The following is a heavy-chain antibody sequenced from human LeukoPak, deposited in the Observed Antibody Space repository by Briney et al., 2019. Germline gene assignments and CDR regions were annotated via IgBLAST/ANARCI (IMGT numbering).Heavy chain of an antibody. Sequence: GGSLRLSCAASGFTFSSYAMSWVRQAPGKGLGWASVIYSGGSTYYADSVKGRFTISRDNSKNTLYLQMNSLRAEDTAVYYCARLYYGSGTTNDYWGQGTLVTVSS. CDR1: GFTFSSYA. V-gene: IGHV3-66*01. J-gene: IGHJ4*02. D-gene: IGHD3-10*01. CDR2: IYSGGST. CDR3: ARLYYGSGTTNDY.